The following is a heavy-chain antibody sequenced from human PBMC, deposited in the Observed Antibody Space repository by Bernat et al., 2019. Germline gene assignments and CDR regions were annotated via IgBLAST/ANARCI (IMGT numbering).Heavy chain of an antibody. Sequence: QVQLVESGGGVVQPGRSLRLSCAASGFTFSSYAMHWVRQAPGKGLEWVAVISYDGSNKYYADSVKGRFTISRDNSKNTLYLQMNSLRAEDTAVYYCAASGGRRNDAFDIWGQGTMVTVSS. J-gene: IGHJ3*02. V-gene: IGHV3-30*04. CDR1: GFTFSSYA. CDR3: AASGGRRNDAFDI. D-gene: IGHD1-14*01. CDR2: ISYDGSNK.